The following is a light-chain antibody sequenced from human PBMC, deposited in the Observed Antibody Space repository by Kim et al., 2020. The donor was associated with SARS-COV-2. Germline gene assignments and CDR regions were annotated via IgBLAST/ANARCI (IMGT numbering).Light chain of an antibody. V-gene: IGKV3-20*01. CDR3: QQYGRSPRT. CDR1: QSVSSNY. Sequence: EIVLTQSPGTLSLSPGERATLSCRASQSVSSNYLAWYQQKPGQAPRLLIYGASSRATGIPDRFSGSGSGTEFTLTISRLEPEDFAVYYCQQYGRSPRTFGQGTKVDIK. CDR2: GAS. J-gene: IGKJ1*01.